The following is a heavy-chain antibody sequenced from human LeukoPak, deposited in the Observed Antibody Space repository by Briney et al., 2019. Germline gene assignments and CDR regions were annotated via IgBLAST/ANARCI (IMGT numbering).Heavy chain of an antibody. CDR2: MNPNSGNT. CDR3: ARLVAARLSWFDP. CDR1: VYTSTSYD. Sequence: ASVKVSCKASVYTSTSYDINWVRQATGQGLEWMGWMNPNSGNTGYAQKFQGRVTMTRNTSISTAYMELSSLRSEDTAVYYCARLVAARLSWFDPWGQGTLVTVSS. V-gene: IGHV1-8*01. J-gene: IGHJ5*02. D-gene: IGHD6-6*01.